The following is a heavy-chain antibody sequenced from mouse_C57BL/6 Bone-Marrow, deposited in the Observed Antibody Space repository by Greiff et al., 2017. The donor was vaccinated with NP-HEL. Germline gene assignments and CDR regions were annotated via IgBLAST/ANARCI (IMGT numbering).Heavy chain of an antibody. J-gene: IGHJ3*01. V-gene: IGHV6-6*01. CDR1: GFTFSDAW. CDR2: IRNKANNNAT. Sequence: EVQRVESGGGLVQPGGSMKLSCAASGFTFSDAWMDWVRQSPEKGLEWVAEIRNKANNNATYYAESVKGRFTISRDDSKSSVYLQMNSLRAEDTGIYYCTRHYYGSSYGFAWFAYWGQGTLVTVSA. D-gene: IGHD1-1*01. CDR3: TRHYYGSSYGFAWFAY.